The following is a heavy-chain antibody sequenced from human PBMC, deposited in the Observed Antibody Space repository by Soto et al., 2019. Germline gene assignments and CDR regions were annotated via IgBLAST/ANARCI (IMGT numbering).Heavy chain of an antibody. V-gene: IGHV3-48*03. CDR3: ASKIFGTTYFDY. J-gene: IGHJ4*02. CDR1: GLTFSTYE. CDR2: IRGGGSPI. D-gene: IGHD1-7*01. Sequence: GGSLRLSCAASGLTFSTYEMNWVRQAPGKGLEWVSYIRGGGSPILYADSVKGRFTISRDNAKNSLYLQMNSLRAEDTAIYYCASKIFGTTYFDYWGQGALVTVSS.